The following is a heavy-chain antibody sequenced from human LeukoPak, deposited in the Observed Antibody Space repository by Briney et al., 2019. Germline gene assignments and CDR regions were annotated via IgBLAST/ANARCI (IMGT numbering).Heavy chain of an antibody. CDR2: IDPSDSHT. Sequence: GESLKISCKGSGYRFTGDWISWVRQMPGKGLEWMGRIDPSDSHTNYSPSFQGHVTISADKSISTVYLQWSSLKASDTAMYYCARLREDGQFGDFWGQGTLVTVFS. J-gene: IGHJ4*02. CDR3: ARLREDGQFGDF. D-gene: IGHD3-10*01. CDR1: GYRFTGDW. V-gene: IGHV5-10-1*01.